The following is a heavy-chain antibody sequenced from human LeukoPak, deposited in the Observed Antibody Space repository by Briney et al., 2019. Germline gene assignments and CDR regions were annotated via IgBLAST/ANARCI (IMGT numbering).Heavy chain of an antibody. D-gene: IGHD6-19*01. CDR3: ARRGPVGGGWGFDY. V-gene: IGHV1-18*01. Sequence: ASVKLSCKASDYTFTSYGINWWRQAPGPPLEWLGWISGYYGNTDSAQNLHRRGPMTRDTSTSTAYMELRSLTADDAAVYFCARRGPVGGGWGFDYWGQGTLVTVSS. CDR2: ISGYYGNT. J-gene: IGHJ4*02. CDR1: DYTFTSYG.